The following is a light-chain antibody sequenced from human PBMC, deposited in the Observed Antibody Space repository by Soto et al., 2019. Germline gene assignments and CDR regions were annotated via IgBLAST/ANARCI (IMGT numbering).Light chain of an antibody. CDR3: MQALQTPA. Sequence: DIVMTQSPLSLPVTPGEPASISCRSSQSLQHSNGYNYLDWYVQKPGQSQQILIYLASNRASGVPERFSGSGSGTDFTLKISRVEAEDVGTYYCMQALQTPAFGQGTKVEIK. CDR1: QSLQHSNGYNY. J-gene: IGKJ1*01. CDR2: LAS. V-gene: IGKV2-28*01.